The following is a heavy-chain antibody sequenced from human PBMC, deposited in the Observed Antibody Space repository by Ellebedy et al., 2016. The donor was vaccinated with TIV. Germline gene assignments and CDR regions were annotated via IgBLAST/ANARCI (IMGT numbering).Heavy chain of an antibody. D-gene: IGHD6-19*01. V-gene: IGHV4-59*01. Sequence: MPGGSLRLSCPVSGASMPNYYWSWIRQPPGKGLEWIGFIYYSGSAYYNPSLKSRVTMSVDVSKSQFSLNLGSVIAADTAIYYCARGASGWFFENWGQGTLVTVSS. CDR2: IYYSGSA. J-gene: IGHJ4*02. CDR3: ARGASGWFFEN. CDR1: GASMPNYY.